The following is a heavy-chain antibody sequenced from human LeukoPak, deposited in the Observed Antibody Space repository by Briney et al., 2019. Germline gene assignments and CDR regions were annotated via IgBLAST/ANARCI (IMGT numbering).Heavy chain of an antibody. Sequence: ASVKVSCKASGYTFTGYYMHWVRQAPGQGLEWMGWTNPNSGGTNYAQKFQGRVTMTRDTSISTAYMELSRLRSDDTAVYYCARLFDSSGYYPTDYWGQGTLVTVSS. CDR2: TNPNSGGT. J-gene: IGHJ4*02. CDR3: ARLFDSSGYYPTDY. D-gene: IGHD3-22*01. CDR1: GYTFTGYY. V-gene: IGHV1-2*02.